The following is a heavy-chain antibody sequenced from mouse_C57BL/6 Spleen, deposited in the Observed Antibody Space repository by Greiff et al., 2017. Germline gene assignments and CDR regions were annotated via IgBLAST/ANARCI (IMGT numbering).Heavy chain of an antibody. CDR2: INPSSGYT. J-gene: IGHJ4*01. Sequence: QVQLQQSGAELARPGASVKMSCKASGYTFTSYTMHWVKQRPGQGLEWIGYINPSSGYTKYNQKFKDKATLTADKSYSTAYMQMSSLTSEDSAVXYCATSYCYYHYAMAYWGPGTSVTVSS. V-gene: IGHV1-4*01. D-gene: IGHD2-12*01. CDR1: GYTFTSYT. CDR3: ATSYCYYHYAMAY.